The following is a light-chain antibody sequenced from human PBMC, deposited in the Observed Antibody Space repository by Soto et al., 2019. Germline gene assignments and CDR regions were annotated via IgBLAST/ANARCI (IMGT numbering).Light chain of an antibody. CDR3: QQYNNWPLT. V-gene: IGKV3-15*01. CDR1: QGISSN. Sequence: EVVMTQSPATLSVSPGERATLSCRASQGISSNSAWYQQKPGQAPRLLISGASTRATGIPARISGSGSGTEFTLTISSLQSEDFAVYYCQQYNNWPLTFGGGTKVEIK. CDR2: GAS. J-gene: IGKJ4*01.